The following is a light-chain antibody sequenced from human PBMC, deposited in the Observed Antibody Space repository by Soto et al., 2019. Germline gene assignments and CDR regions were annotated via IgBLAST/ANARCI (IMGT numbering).Light chain of an antibody. CDR2: EGS. V-gene: IGLV2-23*01. J-gene: IGLJ1*01. CDR1: SSDVGSYNL. CDR3: CSYAGNSSFV. Sequence: SALTQPASVSGSPGQSITISCTGTSSDVGSYNLVSWYQQHPGTAPKRMIYEGSKWPSGVSNRFSGSKSGNTASLTISGLQAEDEADYYCCSYAGNSSFVFGTGTQVTVL.